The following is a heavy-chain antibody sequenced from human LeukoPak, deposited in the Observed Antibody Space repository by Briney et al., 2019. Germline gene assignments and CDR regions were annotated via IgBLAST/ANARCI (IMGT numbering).Heavy chain of an antibody. Sequence: SETLSLTCTVSGGSISSSSYYWSWIRQPAGKGLEWIGRIHTSGSTNYNPSLKSRVTMSVDTSKNQFSLKLSSVTAADTAVYYCARDRYYYDSSGYYQLDYWGQGTLVTVSS. CDR3: ARDRYYYDSSGYYQLDY. CDR1: GGSISSSSYY. V-gene: IGHV4-61*02. D-gene: IGHD3-22*01. J-gene: IGHJ4*02. CDR2: IHTSGST.